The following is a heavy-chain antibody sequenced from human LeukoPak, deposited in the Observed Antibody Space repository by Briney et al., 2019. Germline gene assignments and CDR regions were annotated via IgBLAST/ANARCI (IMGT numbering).Heavy chain of an antibody. V-gene: IGHV3-48*03. D-gene: IGHD3-16*01. J-gene: IGHJ6*03. CDR1: GFTFSSHE. CDR2: ISSSGSSI. Sequence: PGGSLRLSCAASGFTFSSHEMNWVRQAPGKGLEWVSFISSSGSSIYYADAVKGRFSISRDNAKNSPFLQMNSLRAEDTAVYYCARDRGLRLEKHYYYYMDVWGKGTTVTVSS. CDR3: ARDRGLRLEKHYYYYMDV.